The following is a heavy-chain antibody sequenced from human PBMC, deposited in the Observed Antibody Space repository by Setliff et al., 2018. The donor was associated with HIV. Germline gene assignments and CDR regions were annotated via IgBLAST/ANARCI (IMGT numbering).Heavy chain of an antibody. CDR2: IIPAFGTA. Sequence: SVKVSCKASGDTLSIHPISWVRQAPGRGLDWMGGIIPAFGTANYAQKFQGRVTITTDESKNTLYMQMNSLGAEDTAVYYCARPYTVWVYGMDLWGQGTTVTVSS. J-gene: IGHJ6*02. V-gene: IGHV1-69*05. CDR1: GDTLSIHP. CDR3: ARPYTVWVYGMDL. D-gene: IGHD2-8*01.